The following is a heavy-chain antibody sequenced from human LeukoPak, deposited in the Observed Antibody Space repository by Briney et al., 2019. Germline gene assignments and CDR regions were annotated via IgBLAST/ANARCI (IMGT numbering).Heavy chain of an antibody. CDR2: INSDGSSI. CDR3: AREDCDAVCSSLLDY. V-gene: IGHV3-74*01. Sequence: PGGSLRLSCAASGFTFGSSWMHWVRRAPGKGLDWVSRINSDGSSIAYADSVKGRFTISRDNAKNTLYLQMNSLRVEDTAIYYCAREDCDAVCSSLLDYWGQGTLVSVSS. J-gene: IGHJ4*02. D-gene: IGHD3-16*02. CDR1: GFTFGSSW.